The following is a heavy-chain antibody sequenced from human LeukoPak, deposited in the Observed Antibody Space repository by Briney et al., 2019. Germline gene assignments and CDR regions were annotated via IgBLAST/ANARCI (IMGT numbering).Heavy chain of an antibody. J-gene: IGHJ3*01. CDR2: INPNSGGT. D-gene: IGHD4-17*01. Sequence: ASVKVSCKASGYTFTGYYMHWVRQAPGQGLEWMGWINPNSGGTNYAQKFQGRVTKTRDTCISTAYMELSRLRSDDTDVYYCATPKPYGDYTVFVFWGKGKRVTVPP. V-gene: IGHV1-2*02. CDR1: GYTFTGYY. CDR3: ATPKPYGDYTVFVF.